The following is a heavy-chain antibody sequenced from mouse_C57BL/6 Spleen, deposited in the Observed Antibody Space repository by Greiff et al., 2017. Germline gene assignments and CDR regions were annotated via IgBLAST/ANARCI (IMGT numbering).Heavy chain of an antibody. D-gene: IGHD6-1*01. Sequence: VQLKESGAELVKPGASVKISCKASGYAFSSYWMNWVKQRPGQGLEWIGQIYPGDGDTNYNGKFKGKATLTADKSSSTAYMQLSSLTSEDSAVYFCAKCAKPCYVDYWGQGTTLTVSS. CDR1: GYAFSSYW. V-gene: IGHV1-80*01. CDR3: AKCAKPCYVDY. CDR2: IYPGDGDT. J-gene: IGHJ2*01.